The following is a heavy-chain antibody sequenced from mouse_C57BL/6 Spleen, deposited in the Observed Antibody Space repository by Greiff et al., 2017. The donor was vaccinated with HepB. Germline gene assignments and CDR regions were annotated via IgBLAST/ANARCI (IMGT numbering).Heavy chain of an antibody. Sequence: VQLQQSGPVLVKPGASVKMSCKASGYTFTDYYMNWVKQSHGKSLEWIGVINPYNGGTSYNQKFKGKATLTVDKSSSTAYMELNSLTSEDSAVYYCARWGYYDYEGAMDYWGQGTSVTVSS. CDR2: INPYNGGT. J-gene: IGHJ4*01. V-gene: IGHV1-19*01. D-gene: IGHD2-4*01. CDR3: ARWGYYDYEGAMDY. CDR1: GYTFTDYY.